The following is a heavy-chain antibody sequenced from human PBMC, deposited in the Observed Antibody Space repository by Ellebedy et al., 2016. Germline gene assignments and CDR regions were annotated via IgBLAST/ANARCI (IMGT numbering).Heavy chain of an antibody. D-gene: IGHD1-26*01. J-gene: IGHJ6*02. V-gene: IGHV3-30*03. CDR3: ARDPGPIVGEMRSYYYYYGMDV. CDR2: ISYDGSNK. Sequence: GGSLRLSCAASGFTFSSYGMHWVRQAPGKGLEWVAVISYDGSNKYYADSVKGRFTTSRDNSKNTLYLQMNSLRAEDTAVYYCARDPGPIVGEMRSYYYYYGMDVWGQGTTVTVSS. CDR1: GFTFSSYG.